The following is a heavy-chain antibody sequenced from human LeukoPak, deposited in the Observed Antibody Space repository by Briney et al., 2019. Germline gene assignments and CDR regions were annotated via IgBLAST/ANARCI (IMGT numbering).Heavy chain of an antibody. CDR1: GFTLSNYW. Sequence: PGGSPRLSCAASGFTLSNYWMHWVRQATRKWLLWISRINGDGSSKSYADSVKGRFTISRDNAENTLYLQMDGLRAEDTAVYYCARVKASGLFDMWGQGTMVTVSS. D-gene: IGHD3-10*01. CDR2: INGDGSSK. V-gene: IGHV3-74*01. CDR3: ARVKASGLFDM. J-gene: IGHJ3*02.